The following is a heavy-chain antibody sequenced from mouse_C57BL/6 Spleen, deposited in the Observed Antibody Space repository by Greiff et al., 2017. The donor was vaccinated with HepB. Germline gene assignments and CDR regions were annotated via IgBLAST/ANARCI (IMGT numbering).Heavy chain of an antibody. J-gene: IGHJ2*01. CDR3: ARIKKIVATDFDY. CDR2: TNPTNGRT. Sequence: QVQLQQPGAELVKAGASVKMSCKASGYTFTSYWMHWVKQRLGQGLEWFAETNPTNGRTYYNEKFKSKATLTVDISSSTAYMLLSGPTFEDSAVYYCARIKKIVATDFDYWGQGTTLTVSS. D-gene: IGHD1-1*01. CDR1: GYTFTSYW. V-gene: IGHV1S81*02.